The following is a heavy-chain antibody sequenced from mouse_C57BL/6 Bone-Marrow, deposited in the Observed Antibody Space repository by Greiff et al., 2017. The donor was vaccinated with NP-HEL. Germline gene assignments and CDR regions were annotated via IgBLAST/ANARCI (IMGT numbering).Heavy chain of an antibody. Sequence: QVQLQQSGAELVKPGASVKLSCKASGYTFTSYWMQWVKQRPGQGLEWIGEIDPSDSYTNYNQKFKGKATLTVDTSSSTAYMQLSSLTSEDSAVYYCARCYYGSKGFAYWGQGTLVTVSA. CDR3: ARCYYGSKGFAY. J-gene: IGHJ3*01. CDR1: GYTFTSYW. D-gene: IGHD1-1*01. CDR2: IDPSDSYT. V-gene: IGHV1-50*01.